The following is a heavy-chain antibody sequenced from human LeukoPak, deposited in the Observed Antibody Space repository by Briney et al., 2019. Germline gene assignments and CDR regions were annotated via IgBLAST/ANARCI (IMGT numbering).Heavy chain of an antibody. V-gene: IGHV3-15*01. J-gene: IGHJ4*02. CDR3: TTDAGYSSRWYNY. Sequence: GGSLRLSCAASGFTFSNAYMSWVRQAPGKGLGWVGRIKSKTDGGTTDYAAPVKGRFTISRDDSKNTLYLQMNSLKTEDTAVYYCTTDAGYSSRWYNYWGQGTLVTVSS. CDR1: GFTFSNAY. CDR2: IKSKTDGGTT. D-gene: IGHD6-13*01.